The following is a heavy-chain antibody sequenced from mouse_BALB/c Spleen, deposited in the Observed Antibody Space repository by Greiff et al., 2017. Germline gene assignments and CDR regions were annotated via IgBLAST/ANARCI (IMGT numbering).Heavy chain of an antibody. J-gene: IGHJ4*01. Sequence: EVKLVEPGGGLVQPGGSLRLSCATSGFTFTDYYMSWVRQPPGKALEWLGFIRNKANGYTTEYSASVKGRFTISRDNSQSILYLQMNTLRAEDSATYYCARASYRRDAMDYRGQGTSVTVSS. V-gene: IGHV7-3*02. CDR1: GFTFTDYY. D-gene: IGHD2-12*01. CDR3: ARASYRRDAMDY. CDR2: IRNKANGYTT.